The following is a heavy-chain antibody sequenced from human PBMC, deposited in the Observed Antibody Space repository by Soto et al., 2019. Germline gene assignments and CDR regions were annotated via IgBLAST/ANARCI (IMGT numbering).Heavy chain of an antibody. CDR3: AKDHFYYYDSSGYFDY. V-gene: IGHV3-30*18. Sequence: GGSLRLSCAASGFTFSSYGMHWVRQAPGKGLEWVAVISYDGSNKYYADSVKGRFTISRDNSKNTLYLQMNSLRAEDTAVYYCAKDHFYYYDSSGYFDYWGQGTLVTVSS. J-gene: IGHJ4*02. CDR1: GFTFSSYG. D-gene: IGHD3-22*01. CDR2: ISYDGSNK.